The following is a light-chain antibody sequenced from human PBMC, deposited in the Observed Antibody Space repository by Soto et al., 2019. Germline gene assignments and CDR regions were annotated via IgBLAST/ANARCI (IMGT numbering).Light chain of an antibody. CDR3: QRRANWPPWT. CDR1: QSVSSN. V-gene: IGKV3-11*01. J-gene: IGKJ1*01. Sequence: EIVLAQSPGTLSLSPGERATLSCRASQSVSSNYVAWYQQKPGQAPRLLISGASKRATGIPARFSGSGSGTDFTLTISSLEPEDFAVYYCQRRANWPPWTFGQGTKVDI. CDR2: GAS.